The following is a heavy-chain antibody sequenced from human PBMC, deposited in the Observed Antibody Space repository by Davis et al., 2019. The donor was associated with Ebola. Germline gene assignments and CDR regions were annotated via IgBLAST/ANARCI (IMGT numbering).Heavy chain of an antibody. V-gene: IGHV3-11*06. Sequence: PGGSLRLSCAASGFSFSDYYMSWIRQAPGKGLEWVSYISSSSSNTNYADSVKGRFTISRDDAKNSLYLQMSSLRDEDTAVYYCALRNLGAYNGHYFGYWGQGTLVTVSS. CDR1: GFSFSDYY. D-gene: IGHD3-16*01. J-gene: IGHJ4*02. CDR3: ALRNLGAYNGHYFGY. CDR2: ISSSSSNT.